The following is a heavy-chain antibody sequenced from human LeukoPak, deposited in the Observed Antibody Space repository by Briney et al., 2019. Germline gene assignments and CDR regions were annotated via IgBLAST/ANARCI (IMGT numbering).Heavy chain of an antibody. CDR2: ISSGGSTI. CDR3: ERRGAAGRCFDY. V-gene: IGHV3-11*01. J-gene: IGHJ4*02. Sequence: KPGGSLRLSCAVSGFTFSDYYMSWIRQAPGKGLEWVSYISSGGSTISHADSVKGRFTISRDNAENSLYLQMNSLRAEDTAVYYFERRGAAGRCFDYWGQGTLVTVSS. CDR1: GFTFSDYY. D-gene: IGHD1-26*01.